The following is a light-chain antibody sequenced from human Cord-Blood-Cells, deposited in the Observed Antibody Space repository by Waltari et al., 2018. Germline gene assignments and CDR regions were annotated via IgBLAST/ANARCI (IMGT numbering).Light chain of an antibody. J-gene: IGLJ2*01. CDR2: EVS. CDR3: SSYTSSGTVV. Sequence: QSALTQPASVSGSPGQSITISCTGPSRDVGGYNYVSWYQQHPGKAPTLMIYEVSNLPSGVSNRFSGSKSGNPASLTIAGLQAEDEADYYCSSYTSSGTVVFGGGTKLTVL. V-gene: IGLV2-14*01. CDR1: SRDVGGYNY.